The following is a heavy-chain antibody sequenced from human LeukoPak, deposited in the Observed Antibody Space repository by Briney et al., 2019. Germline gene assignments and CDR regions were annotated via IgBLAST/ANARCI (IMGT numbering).Heavy chain of an antibody. V-gene: IGHV1-8*02. Sequence: GASVKVSCKASGCPFTNYAYHWVRQATGQGPEWMGWMSPKSGNTGYAQKFQGRVTMTTDTSTNTAYMELRSLRSDDTAVYYCTREATGYSWFDPWGQGTLVTVSS. D-gene: IGHD3-9*01. J-gene: IGHJ5*02. CDR1: GCPFTNYA. CDR3: TREATGYSWFDP. CDR2: MSPKSGNT.